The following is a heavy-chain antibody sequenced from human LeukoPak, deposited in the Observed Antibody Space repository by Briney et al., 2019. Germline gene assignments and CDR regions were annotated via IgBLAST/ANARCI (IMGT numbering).Heavy chain of an antibody. CDR1: GSSISSDYY. CDR2: VYHGGST. Sequence: SETLSLTCVVSGSSISSDYYWGWIRQPPGNGLEWIVSVYHGGSTYYNPSLKSRVSMSLDTSKNQFSLKLTSVTAADTAVYYCARHLNSIFGVVTPDYWGQGTLVTVSS. D-gene: IGHD3-3*01. J-gene: IGHJ4*02. V-gene: IGHV4-38-2*01. CDR3: ARHLNSIFGVVTPDY.